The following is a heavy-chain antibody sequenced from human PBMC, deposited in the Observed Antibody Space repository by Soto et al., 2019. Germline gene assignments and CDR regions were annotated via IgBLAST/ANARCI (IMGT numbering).Heavy chain of an antibody. J-gene: IGHJ4*02. Sequence: GGSLRLSCAASGFIFKLHWMPCVRQTPGKGLVWISRIYNDGSYTDYADSVKGRFTISRDNVNDTLYLQMNNLRAEDSGLYYCTRGPRPISTRPGAYWGQGSHVTASS. CDR3: TRGPRPISTRPGAY. CDR2: IYNDGSYT. D-gene: IGHD6-6*01. CDR1: GFIFKLHW. V-gene: IGHV3-74*01.